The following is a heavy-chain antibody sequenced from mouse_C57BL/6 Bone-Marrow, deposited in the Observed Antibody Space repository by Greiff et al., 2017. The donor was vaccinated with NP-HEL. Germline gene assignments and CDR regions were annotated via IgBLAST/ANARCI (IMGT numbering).Heavy chain of an antibody. CDR1: GYTFTSYW. J-gene: IGHJ2*01. CDR3: ARGSGSSLFDY. D-gene: IGHD1-1*01. V-gene: IGHV1-64*01. CDR2: IHPNSGST. Sequence: QVQLKQPGAELVKPGASVKLSCKASGYTFTSYWMHWVKQRPGQGLEWIGMIHPNSGSTNYNEKFKSKATLTVDKSSSTAYMQLSSLTSEDSAVYYCARGSGSSLFDYWGQGTTLTVSS.